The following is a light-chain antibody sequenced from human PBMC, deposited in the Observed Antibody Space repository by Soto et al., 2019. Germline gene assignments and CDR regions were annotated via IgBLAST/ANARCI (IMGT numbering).Light chain of an antibody. Sequence: EIVLTQSPGTLSLSPGERATLSCRASQSVRNNYLAWYQQKPGQAPRLLIYAASSRVTGIPDRFSGSGSGTDFTLTISRLEPEDFAVCYCQQYGTSPPLTFGPGTKVDVK. V-gene: IGKV3-20*01. CDR1: QSVRNNY. CDR3: QQYGTSPPLT. J-gene: IGKJ3*01. CDR2: AAS.